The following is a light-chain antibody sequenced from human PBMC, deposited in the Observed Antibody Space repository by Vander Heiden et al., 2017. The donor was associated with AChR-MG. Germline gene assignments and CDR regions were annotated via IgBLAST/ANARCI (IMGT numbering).Light chain of an antibody. CDR2: KAS. CDR1: QSISVW. V-gene: IGKV1-5*03. CDR3: RQVDTYPRT. Sequence: DIQMTQSPSTLSASVGDRVTITCRASQSISVWLAWYQQKPGKAPKLLIYKASTLEGGVPSRFSGSGSGTEFTLTISSLQPDDFAVYYCRQVDTYPRTFGQRTKVEVK. J-gene: IGKJ1*01.